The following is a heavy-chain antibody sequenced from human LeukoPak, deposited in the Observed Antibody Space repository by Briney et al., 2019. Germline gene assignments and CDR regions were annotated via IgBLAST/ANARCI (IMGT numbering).Heavy chain of an antibody. D-gene: IGHD6-13*01. V-gene: IGHV4-39*01. CDR3: ARACIAATDYYYYMDV. Sequence: SETLSLTCTVSGGSISSSSYYWGWIRQPPGKGLEWIGSIYYSGSTYYNPSLKSRVTISVDTSKNQFSLKLSSVTAADTAVYYCARACIAATDYYYYMDVWGKGTTVTVSS. J-gene: IGHJ6*03. CDR2: IYYSGST. CDR1: GGSISSSSYY.